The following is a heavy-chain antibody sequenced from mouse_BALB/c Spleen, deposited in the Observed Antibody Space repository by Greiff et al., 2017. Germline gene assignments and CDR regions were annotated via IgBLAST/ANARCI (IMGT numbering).Heavy chain of an antibody. CDR2: INPSNGRT. D-gene: IGHD3-1*01. J-gene: IGHJ2*01. Sequence: VQLQQPGAELVKPGASVKLSCKASGYTFTSYWMHWVKQRPGQGLEWIGEINPSNGRTNYNEKFKSKATLTVDKSSSTAYMQLSSLTSEDSAVYYCARSGGYHYYFDYWGQGTTLTVSS. CDR3: ARSGGYHYYFDY. CDR1: GYTFTSYW. V-gene: IGHV1S81*02.